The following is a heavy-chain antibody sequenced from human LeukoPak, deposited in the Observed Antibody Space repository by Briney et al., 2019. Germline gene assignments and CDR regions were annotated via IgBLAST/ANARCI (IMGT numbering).Heavy chain of an antibody. CDR3: ARGFPPGSGSRGSHAFDV. Sequence: SETLSLTCAVSEMSFSAYYWNWIRQSPAKGLEWIGEINYGGSTKYTPSLEGRGTIFIDTSKNQFSLKLTSVTAADTAVYYCARGFPPGSGSRGSHAFDVWGQGTMVTVSS. J-gene: IGHJ3*01. D-gene: IGHD6-19*01. CDR1: EMSFSAYY. V-gene: IGHV4-34*01. CDR2: INYGGST.